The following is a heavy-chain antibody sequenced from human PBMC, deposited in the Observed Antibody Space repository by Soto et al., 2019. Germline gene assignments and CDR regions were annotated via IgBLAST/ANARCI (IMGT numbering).Heavy chain of an antibody. Sequence: GGSLRLSCVASGFTFTTTWMNWVRQAPGKGPEWVGRIKTNAEGGTAEYAAPVKGRFTISRGDSKNTVSLQMNGLKTEDTAIYYCTTVRTYWGQGTLVTVSS. CDR1: GFTFTTTW. CDR3: TTVRTY. V-gene: IGHV3-15*07. J-gene: IGHJ4*02. CDR2: IKTNAEGGTA.